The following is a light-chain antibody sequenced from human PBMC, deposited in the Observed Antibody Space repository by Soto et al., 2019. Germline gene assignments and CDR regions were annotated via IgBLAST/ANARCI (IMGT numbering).Light chain of an antibody. Sequence: QSVLTQPPSVSGAPGQRVTISCTGSSSNIGAGYDVHWYQQLPGTAPKLLIFRNNNRPSGVPDRFSGAKSGTSASLAITGLTAGDEADYYCQSYDSSLSGSGVFGTGTKLTVL. J-gene: IGLJ1*01. CDR3: QSYDSSLSGSGV. V-gene: IGLV1-40*01. CDR1: SSNIGAGYD. CDR2: RNN.